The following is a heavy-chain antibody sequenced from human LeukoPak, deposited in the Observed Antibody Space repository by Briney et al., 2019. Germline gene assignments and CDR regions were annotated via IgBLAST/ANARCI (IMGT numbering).Heavy chain of an antibody. V-gene: IGHV6-1*01. Sequence: SQTLSLTCAISGDTVSSDSAAWNWIRQSPSRGLEWLGRIYYRSRWYNDYALSVKSRITINPDTSRNQFSLQLNSVTPEDTAVYYCAREAVAANGDGAGAFDIWGQGTMVTVSS. CDR3: AREAVAANGDGAGAFDI. D-gene: IGHD6-19*01. CDR1: GDTVSSDSAA. CDR2: IYYRSRWYN. J-gene: IGHJ3*02.